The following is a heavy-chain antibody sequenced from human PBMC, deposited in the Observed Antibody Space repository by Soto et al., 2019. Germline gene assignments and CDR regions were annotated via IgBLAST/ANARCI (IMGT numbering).Heavy chain of an antibody. Sequence: QVQLVQSGAEVKKPGSSVKVSCKASGGTFNSQPITWVRQAPGQGLEWMGGSIPIFGTANYAQKFQGRVTITADESTTTVYMELSSLRSEDTALYYCASLNNWSSGDGRIDVWGRGTAVSVSS. J-gene: IGHJ6*02. CDR3: ASLNNWSSGDGRIDV. CDR2: SIPIFGTA. CDR1: GGTFNSQP. D-gene: IGHD1-26*01. V-gene: IGHV1-69*01.